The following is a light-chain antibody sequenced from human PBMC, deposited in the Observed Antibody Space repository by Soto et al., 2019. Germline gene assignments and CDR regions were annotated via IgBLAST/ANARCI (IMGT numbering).Light chain of an antibody. J-gene: IGLJ1*01. CDR2: DVS. V-gene: IGLV2-11*01. CDR3: SSFVGPYTYV. CDR1: SSDVGAYDY. Sequence: QSALTQPRSVSGSPGQSVTISCTGTSSDVGAYDYVSWYQHHPGKAPKVIIYDVSKRPSGVPDRFSGSKSGNTASLTISGLQAEDEADYYCSSFVGPYTYVFGTGTKLTV.